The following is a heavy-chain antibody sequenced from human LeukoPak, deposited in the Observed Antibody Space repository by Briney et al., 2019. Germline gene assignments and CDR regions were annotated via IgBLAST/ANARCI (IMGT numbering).Heavy chain of an antibody. Sequence: GGSLRLSCAASGFTLSSYAMHWIRQSPGKGLEWVAVISDDGSDKYYADSVKGRFNISRDTSKNTLYMEINSLRVEDTAAYYCARDLYSKGWFPDFWGQGTLVTVSS. CDR3: ARDLYSKGWFPDF. J-gene: IGHJ4*02. CDR1: GFTLSSYA. V-gene: IGHV3-30*01. D-gene: IGHD6-19*01. CDR2: ISDDGSDK.